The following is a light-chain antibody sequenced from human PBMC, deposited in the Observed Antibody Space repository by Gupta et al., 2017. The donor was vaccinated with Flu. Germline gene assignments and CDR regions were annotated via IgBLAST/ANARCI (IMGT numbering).Light chain of an antibody. CDR1: QSISNW. Sequence: PSSLSASIGDRVTITCRASQSISNWLNWYQQKSGKAPRLLIYAASTLQGGVPSRFRGSGSGTAFTLTIISLQRDDFATYYCQQCDSTPPTFGEGTTVELK. CDR3: QQCDSTPPT. V-gene: IGKV1-39*01. CDR2: AAS. J-gene: IGKJ4*02.